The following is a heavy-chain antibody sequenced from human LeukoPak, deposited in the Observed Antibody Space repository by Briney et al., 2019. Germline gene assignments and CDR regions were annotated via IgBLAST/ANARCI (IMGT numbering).Heavy chain of an antibody. J-gene: IGHJ4*02. Sequence: SETLSLTCTVSGGSISSGDYYWSWVRQPPGKGLEWIGYIYYSGSTYYNPSLKSRVTISVDTSKNQFSLKLSSVTAADTAVYYCARVRDSSVHFDYWGQGTLVTVSS. CDR2: IYYSGST. CDR3: ARVRDSSVHFDY. CDR1: GGSISSGDYY. V-gene: IGHV4-30-4*08. D-gene: IGHD6-25*01.